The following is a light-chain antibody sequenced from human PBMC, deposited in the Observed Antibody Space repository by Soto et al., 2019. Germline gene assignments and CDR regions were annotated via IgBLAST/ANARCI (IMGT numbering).Light chain of an antibody. J-gene: IGKJ3*01. V-gene: IGKV1-27*01. CDR2: AAS. Sequence: IQMTQSPSSLSASVGDRVTITCRASQPISNSLAWYQQKPGKVPKVLIYAASTLQSGVPSRFSGSGSGTDFTLTISSLQPEDVATYYCQKYYSARFTFCPGTKLDIK. CDR3: QKYYSARFT. CDR1: QPISNS.